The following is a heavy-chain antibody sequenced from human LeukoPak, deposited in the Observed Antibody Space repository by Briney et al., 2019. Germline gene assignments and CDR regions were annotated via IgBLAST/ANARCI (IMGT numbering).Heavy chain of an antibody. CDR2: INAGNGNT. J-gene: IGHJ5*02. D-gene: IGHD1-26*01. CDR1: GYTFTSYA. CDR3: ARGSLQWELGVDP. V-gene: IGHV1-3*01. Sequence: ASVKVSCKASGYTFTSYAMHWVRQAPGQRLEWMGWINAGNGNTKYSQKFQGRVTITRDTSASAAYMELSSLRSEDTAVYYCARGSLQWELGVDPWGQGTLVTVSS.